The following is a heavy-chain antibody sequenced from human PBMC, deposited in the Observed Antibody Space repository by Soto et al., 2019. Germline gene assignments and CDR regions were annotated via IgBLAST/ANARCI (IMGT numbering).Heavy chain of an antibody. CDR3: APLSVSLSGPYGIHV. J-gene: IGHJ6*02. V-gene: IGHV4-39*01. D-gene: IGHD2-15*01. CDR2: MLYSGLT. CDR1: GYSVSSSDYY. Sequence: SETLSLTCSVSGYSVSSSDYYWAWIRQPPGKGLEWIGSMLYSGLTYYNPSLKSRVTLSVDTSKNQFSVRLNSVTASDTAVYYCAPLSVSLSGPYGIHVWGRGTTVTVSS.